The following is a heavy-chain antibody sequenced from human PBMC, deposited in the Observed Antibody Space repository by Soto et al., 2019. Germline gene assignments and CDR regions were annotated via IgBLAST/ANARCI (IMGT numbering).Heavy chain of an antibody. CDR3: APLSVSLSGPYGIHV. J-gene: IGHJ6*02. V-gene: IGHV4-39*01. D-gene: IGHD2-15*01. CDR2: MLYSGLT. CDR1: GYSVSSSDYY. Sequence: SETLSLTCSVSGYSVSSSDYYWAWIRQPPGKGLEWIGSMLYSGLTYYNPSLKSRVTLSVDTSKNQFSVRLNSVTASDTAVYYCAPLSVSLSGPYGIHVWGRGTTVTVSS.